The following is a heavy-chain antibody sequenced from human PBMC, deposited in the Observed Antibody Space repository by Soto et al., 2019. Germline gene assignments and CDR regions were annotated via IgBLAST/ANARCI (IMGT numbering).Heavy chain of an antibody. J-gene: IGHJ4*02. D-gene: IGHD6-19*01. CDR2: ISWNSGSR. CDR3: AKDPTTGYSSGWYYFDS. Sequence: EVQLVESGGGLVQPGRSLRLSCAASGFTFDDFAMHWVRQAPGKGLEWVSGISWNSGSRGYADSVKGRFTVSRDNAKNSLYLQMNSLRPEDTALYYCAKDPTTGYSSGWYYFDSWGQGTLVTVSS. CDR1: GFTFDDFA. V-gene: IGHV3-9*01.